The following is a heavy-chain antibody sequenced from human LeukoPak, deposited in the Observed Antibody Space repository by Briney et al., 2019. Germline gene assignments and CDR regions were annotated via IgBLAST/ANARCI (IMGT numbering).Heavy chain of an antibody. Sequence: GESLKISRKGSGYSFTSYWIGWVRQMPGKGLEWMGIIYPGDSHTTYSPSFQGQVTISADKSISTAYLQWSSLKASDTAMFYCARPLRFLEWFAFDIWGQGTMVTVSS. CDR1: GYSFTSYW. V-gene: IGHV5-51*01. D-gene: IGHD3-3*01. CDR3: ARPLRFLEWFAFDI. CDR2: IYPGDSHT. J-gene: IGHJ3*02.